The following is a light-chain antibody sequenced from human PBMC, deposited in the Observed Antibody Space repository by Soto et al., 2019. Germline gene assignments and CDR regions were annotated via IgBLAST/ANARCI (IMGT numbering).Light chain of an antibody. CDR3: SSYTTSSALQV. V-gene: IGLV2-14*01. Sequence: QSALAQPASVSGSPGQSVTISCSGTIXDFVLYNYVSWYQQHPGKAPKLMIYGVNNRPSGVSNRFSGSKSGNTASLTISGLQADDKADYYCSSYTTSSALQVFGTGTKVTVL. CDR1: IXDFVLYNY. CDR2: GVN. J-gene: IGLJ1*01.